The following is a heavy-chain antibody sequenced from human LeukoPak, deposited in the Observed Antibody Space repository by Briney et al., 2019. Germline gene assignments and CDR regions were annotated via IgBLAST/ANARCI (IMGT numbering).Heavy chain of an antibody. CDR3: ARGALQLWLYYFDY. CDR1: GYSIRTDYY. V-gene: IGHV4-38-2*02. Sequence: PSETLSLTCTVSGYSIRTDYYWGWIRQPPGKGPQWIGTINKSGNTYYNPSLRSRVTISVDTSKNPFSLKLRSVTAADTAVYYFARGALQLWLYYFDYWGQGTLLTVSS. D-gene: IGHD5-18*01. J-gene: IGHJ4*02. CDR2: INKSGNT.